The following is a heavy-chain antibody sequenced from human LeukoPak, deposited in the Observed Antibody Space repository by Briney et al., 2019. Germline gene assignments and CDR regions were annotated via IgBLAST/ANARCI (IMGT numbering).Heavy chain of an antibody. Sequence: PSETLSLTCTVSGGSISSGSYYWSWIRQPAGKGLEWIGRIYTSGSTNYNPSLKSRVTISVDTSKNQFSLKLSSVTAADTAVYYCAAQIGRRGVITYWGQGTLVTVSS. D-gene: IGHD3-10*01. J-gene: IGHJ4*02. CDR1: GGSISSGSYY. V-gene: IGHV4-61*02. CDR2: IYTSGST. CDR3: AAQIGRRGVITY.